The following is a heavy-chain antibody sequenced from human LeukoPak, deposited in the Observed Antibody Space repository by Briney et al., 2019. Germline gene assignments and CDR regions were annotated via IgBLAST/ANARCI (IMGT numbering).Heavy chain of an antibody. CDR3: ARGLVDTAMVIP. Sequence: ASVKVSCKASGYTCTSYDINWVRQATGQGLEWMGWMNPNSSNTGYAQKFQGRVTMTRNTSISTAYMELSSLRSEDTAVYYCARGLVDTAMVIPWGQGTLVTVSS. D-gene: IGHD5-18*01. V-gene: IGHV1-8*01. CDR2: MNPNSSNT. CDR1: GYTCTSYD. J-gene: IGHJ5*02.